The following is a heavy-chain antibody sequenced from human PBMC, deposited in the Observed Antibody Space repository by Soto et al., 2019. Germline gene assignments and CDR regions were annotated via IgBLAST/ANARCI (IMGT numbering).Heavy chain of an antibody. CDR2: ISAYNGNT. V-gene: IGHV1-18*04. CDR3: ARDVVVVVAATQGDLDY. CDR1: GYTFTSYG. D-gene: IGHD2-15*01. Sequence: QVQLVQSGAEVKKPGASVKVSCKASGYTFTSYGISWVRQAPGQGLEWMGWISAYNGNTNYAQKLQGRVTMTTDTSTRTAYMELRSLRSDDTAVYYCARDVVVVVAATQGDLDYWGQGTLVTVSS. J-gene: IGHJ4*02.